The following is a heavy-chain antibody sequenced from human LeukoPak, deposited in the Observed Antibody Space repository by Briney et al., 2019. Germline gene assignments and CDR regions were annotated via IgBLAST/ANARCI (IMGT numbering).Heavy chain of an antibody. V-gene: IGHV3-30*18. J-gene: IGHJ4*02. CDR2: ISYDGSNK. CDR3: AKDPSSRNIVVVPAALDY. CDR1: GFTFSSYG. Sequence: GGSLRLSCAASGFTFSSYGMHWVRQAPGKGLEWVAVISYDGSNKYYADSVKGRFTISRDNSKNTLYLHMNSLRAEDTAVYYCAKDPSSRNIVVVPAALDYWGQGTLVTVSS. D-gene: IGHD2-2*01.